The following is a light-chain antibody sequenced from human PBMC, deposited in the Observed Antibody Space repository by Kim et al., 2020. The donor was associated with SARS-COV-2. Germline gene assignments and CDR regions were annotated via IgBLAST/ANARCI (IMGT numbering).Light chain of an antibody. CDR2: GAS. CDR1: QSVRNN. V-gene: IGKV3-15*01. Sequence: IVMTQFPATLSVSPGERVTLSCRASQSVRNNLAWYQQRPGQAPRLLLYGASTRATDVSARFSGSGSGTEFTLTIRSLQSEDLAVYYCQQYNDWPLLSFGAGTKVDIK. CDR3: QQYNDWPLLS. J-gene: IGKJ4*01.